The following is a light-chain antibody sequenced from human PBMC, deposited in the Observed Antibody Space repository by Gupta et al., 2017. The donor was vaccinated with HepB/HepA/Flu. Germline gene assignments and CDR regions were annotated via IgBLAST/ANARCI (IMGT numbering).Light chain of an antibody. J-gene: IGKJ3*01. Sequence: DIVMTQSPLSLPVTLGESASITCRSSQSLLQSNGNNYLDWYVQKPGQSPQLLIYLGSNRASGVPDRFSGSGSGTDFTLKINRVEAEDVGVYYCMENLQAPFTFGHGTKVDVK. CDR2: LGS. CDR1: QSLLQSNGNNY. CDR3: MENLQAPFT. V-gene: IGKV2-28*01.